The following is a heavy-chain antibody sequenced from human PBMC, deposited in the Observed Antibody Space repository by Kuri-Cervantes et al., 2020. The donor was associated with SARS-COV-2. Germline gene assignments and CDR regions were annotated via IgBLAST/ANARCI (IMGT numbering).Heavy chain of an antibody. V-gene: IGHV4-34*01. D-gene: IGHD1-1*01. CDR3: AREPTGTTPSPYYYYYMDV. Sequence: SETLSLTCAVYGGSFSGYYWSWIRQPPGKGLEWIGEINHSGSTNYNPSLKSRVTMSVDTSKNQFSLKLSSVTAADTAVYYCAREPTGTTPSPYYYYYMDVWGKGTTVTVSS. CDR2: INHSGST. J-gene: IGHJ6*03. CDR1: GGSFSGYY.